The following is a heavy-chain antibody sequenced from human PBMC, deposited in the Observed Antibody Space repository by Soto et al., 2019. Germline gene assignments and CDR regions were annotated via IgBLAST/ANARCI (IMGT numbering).Heavy chain of an antibody. Sequence: ASVKVSCKASGYRFTSYGISWVRQAPGQGLEWMGRIIPILGIANYAPKFQGRVTITADKSTSTAYMELSSLRSEDTAVYYCARGPLLWGDVWGQGTTVTVSS. J-gene: IGHJ6*02. V-gene: IGHV1-69*04. CDR3: ARGPLLWGDV. D-gene: IGHD3-10*01. CDR2: IIPILGIA. CDR1: GYRFTSYG.